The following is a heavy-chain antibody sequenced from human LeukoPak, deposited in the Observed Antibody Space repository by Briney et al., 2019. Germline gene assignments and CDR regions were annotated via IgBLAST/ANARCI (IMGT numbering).Heavy chain of an antibody. CDR1: GGSISSYY. D-gene: IGHD4-17*01. J-gene: IGHJ4*02. V-gene: IGHV4-59*08. CDR2: IYYSGST. Sequence: SETLSLTCTVSGGSISSYYWSWIRQPPGKGLEWIGYIYYSGSTNYNPSLKSRVTISVDTSKNQFSLKLSSATAADTAVYYCARSAYGGPMYYFDYWGQGTLVTVSS. CDR3: ARSAYGGPMYYFDY.